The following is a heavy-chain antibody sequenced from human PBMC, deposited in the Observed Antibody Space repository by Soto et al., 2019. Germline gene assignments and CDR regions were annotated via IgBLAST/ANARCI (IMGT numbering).Heavy chain of an antibody. Sequence: LRLSCAASGFTFSSYAMHWVRQAPGKGLEWVAVISYDGSNKYYADSVKGRFTISRDNSKNTLYLQMNSLRAEDTAVYYCARLETGTRTGNYWGQGTLVTVSS. CDR1: GFTFSSYA. V-gene: IGHV3-30-3*01. CDR2: ISYDGSNK. J-gene: IGHJ4*02. D-gene: IGHD1-1*01. CDR3: ARLETGTRTGNY.